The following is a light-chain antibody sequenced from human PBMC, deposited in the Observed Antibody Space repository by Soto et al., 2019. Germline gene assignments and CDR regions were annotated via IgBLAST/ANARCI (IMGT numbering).Light chain of an antibody. J-gene: IGKJ2*01. CDR1: QSISSS. CDR3: QQSHSTPMYT. Sequence: DIQMTQSPSSLSASVGDRVTITCRASQSISSSLNWYQQKPGKAPKLLIYAASSLQSGVPSRFNGSGSGTDFTLTISSLQPEDFATYYCQQSHSTPMYTFGQGTKLEIK. CDR2: AAS. V-gene: IGKV1-39*01.